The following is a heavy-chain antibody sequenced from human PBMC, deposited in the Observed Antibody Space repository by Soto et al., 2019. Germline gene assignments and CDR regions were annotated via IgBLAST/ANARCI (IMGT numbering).Heavy chain of an antibody. Sequence: SETLSLTCTVSGGSITTYQWSWIRQPPGKGLEWIGGYSGFTDYNPSLESRATISVDHSKNQFSLTLRSVTAADTAVYYCARDYGDYSFFFDYWAREPWSPSPQ. CDR2: YSGFT. CDR3: ARDYGDYSFFFDY. J-gene: IGHJ4*02. V-gene: IGHV4-59*01. CDR1: GGSITTYQ. D-gene: IGHD4-17*01.